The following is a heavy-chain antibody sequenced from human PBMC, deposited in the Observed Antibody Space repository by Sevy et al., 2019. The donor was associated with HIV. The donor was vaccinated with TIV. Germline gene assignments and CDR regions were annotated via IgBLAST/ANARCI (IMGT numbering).Heavy chain of an antibody. D-gene: IGHD6-13*01. CDR2: ISGGGGGP. CDR3: AKHYINGIADGWYFDL. Sequence: GGSLRLSCAASGFTFNNYAMSWVRQATGKGLEGKGLEWVSTISGGGGGPYYSDSVRGRFTISRDNSKNTLYLQVNSVRVEDTAVYYCAKHYINGIADGWYFDLWGRGTLVTVSS. V-gene: IGHV3-23*01. J-gene: IGHJ2*01. CDR1: GFTFNNYA.